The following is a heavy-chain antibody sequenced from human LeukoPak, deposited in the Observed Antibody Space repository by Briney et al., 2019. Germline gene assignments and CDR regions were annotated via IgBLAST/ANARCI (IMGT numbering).Heavy chain of an antibody. J-gene: IGHJ6*03. CDR1: GFSLKTPKMC. D-gene: IGHD4-17*01. CDR3: ARAQVKKDGVTDFNYYYLDV. V-gene: IGHV2-70*17. Sequence: SGPALVNPTQTLTLTCTFSGFSLKTPKMCVAWIRQPPGKALEWLGHIDWDGDDFYRTSLQTRLAISKGASENQVLLTVTDVDAIDTGTYYCARAQVKKDGVTDFNYYYLDVWGEGTTVTVSS. CDR2: IDWDGDD.